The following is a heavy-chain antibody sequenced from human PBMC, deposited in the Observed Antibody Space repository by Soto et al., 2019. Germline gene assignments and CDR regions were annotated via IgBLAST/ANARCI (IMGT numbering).Heavy chain of an antibody. CDR3: ARRLDV. CDR2: INHSGST. CDR1: GRSFSGYY. Sequence: SETLSLTCAASGRSFSGYYWSRIRQPPGKGLEWIGEINHSGSTNYNPSLKSRVTISVDTSKNQFSLNLSSVTDADTTVYYCARRLDVWGQGTTVTVSS. J-gene: IGHJ6*02. V-gene: IGHV4-34*01.